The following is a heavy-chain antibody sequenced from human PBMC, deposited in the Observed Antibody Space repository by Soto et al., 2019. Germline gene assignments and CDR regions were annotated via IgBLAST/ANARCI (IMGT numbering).Heavy chain of an antibody. J-gene: IGHJ6*02. CDR2: IYYSGST. CDR3: ARESFDYGMDV. V-gene: IGHV4-30-4*01. Sequence: SETLALTCTVSGGCISGGDYYWSWIRQPPGKGLEWIGYIYYSGSTYYNPSLKSRVTISVDTSKTQFSLKLSSVTAADTAVYYCARESFDYGMDVWGQGTTVTVSS. CDR1: GGCISGGDYY. D-gene: IGHD3-10*01.